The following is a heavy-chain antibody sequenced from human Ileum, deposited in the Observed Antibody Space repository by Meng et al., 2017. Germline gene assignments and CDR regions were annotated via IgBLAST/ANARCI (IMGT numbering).Heavy chain of an antibody. V-gene: IGHV3-33*01. Sequence: QVQRVESGGGVGQAGEALRLSCAASGFPFNSRGMHWVRQAPGKGLEWVGIIWNDGSNQYYSDSVRGRFTISRDNSKNTLYLQMSSLRVDDTALYYCAVLGPYDDNDYWGQGTLVTVSS. CDR2: IWNDGSNQ. J-gene: IGHJ4*02. CDR3: AVLGPYDDNDY. D-gene: IGHD5-12*01. CDR1: GFPFNSRG.